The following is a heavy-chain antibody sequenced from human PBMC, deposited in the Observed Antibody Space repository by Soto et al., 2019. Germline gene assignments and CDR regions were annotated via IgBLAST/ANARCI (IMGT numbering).Heavy chain of an antibody. J-gene: IGHJ4*02. Sequence: WGSRRLSCSVSGFTFSSFAMHWVRQAPGKGLEYVSGISIGGGRTYYADSVKGRFTISRDNSKNTLYLHMSSLRHEDTAVYYWVKDRVREGWGLGTMVNVSA. D-gene: IGHD3-10*01. CDR1: GFTFSSFA. V-gene: IGHV3-64D*06. CDR3: VKDRVREG. CDR2: ISIGGGRT.